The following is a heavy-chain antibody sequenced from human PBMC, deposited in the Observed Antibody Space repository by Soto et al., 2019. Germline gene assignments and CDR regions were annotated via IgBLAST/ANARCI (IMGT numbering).Heavy chain of an antibody. J-gene: IGHJ4*02. CDR2: IIPIFGTA. Sequence: SVKVSCKASGGTFSSYAISWVRQAPGQGLEWMGGIIPIFGTANYAQKFQGRVTITADESTSTAYMELSSLRSEDTAVYYCARGNYYDSSGYKVYFDYWGQGTLVTVSS. CDR1: GGTFSSYA. V-gene: IGHV1-69*13. CDR3: ARGNYYDSSGYKVYFDY. D-gene: IGHD3-22*01.